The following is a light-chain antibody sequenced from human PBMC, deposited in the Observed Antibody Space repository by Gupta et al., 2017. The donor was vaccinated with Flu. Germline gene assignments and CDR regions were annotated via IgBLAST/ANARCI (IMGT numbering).Light chain of an antibody. CDR3: QKDNSDAWT. V-gene: IGKV1-5*03. CDR1: QRLNNW. Sequence: DIQLTPSPSTLSASVGDRVTITCLARQRLNNWLAWYQQKPGKAPKLLIYRASGLESGVPPRFSGSGSGTQYTLTINNLQPEDAATYYCQKDNSDAWTFGQGTKVEV. CDR2: RAS. J-gene: IGKJ1*01.